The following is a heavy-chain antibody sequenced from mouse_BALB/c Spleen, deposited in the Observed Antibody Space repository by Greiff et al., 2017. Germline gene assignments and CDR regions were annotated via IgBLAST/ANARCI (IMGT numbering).Heavy chain of an antibody. D-gene: IGHD1-1*01. CDR3: ARAGSSDAMDY. CDR2: ISSGGST. Sequence: EVQLQESGGGLVKPGGSLKLSCAASGFTFSSYAMSWVRQTPEKRLEWVASISSGGSTYYPDSVKGRFTISRDNARNILYLQMSSLRSEDTAMYYCARAGSSDAMDYWGQGTSVTVSS. V-gene: IGHV5-6-5*01. CDR1: GFTFSSYA. J-gene: IGHJ4*01.